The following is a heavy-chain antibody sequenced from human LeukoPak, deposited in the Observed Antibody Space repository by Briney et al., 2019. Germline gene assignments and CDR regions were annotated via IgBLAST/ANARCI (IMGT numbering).Heavy chain of an antibody. J-gene: IGHJ4*02. CDR2: IYSGGST. CDR3: AKLYSSSSLDY. Sequence: GGSLRLSCAASGVTVSNNYMNWVRQAPGKGLEWVSLIYSGGSTYYADSVKGRFTTSRDNSKNTLYLQMNSLRAEDTAVYYCAKLYSSSSLDYWGQGTLVTVSS. CDR1: GVTVSNNY. V-gene: IGHV3-66*02. D-gene: IGHD6-13*01.